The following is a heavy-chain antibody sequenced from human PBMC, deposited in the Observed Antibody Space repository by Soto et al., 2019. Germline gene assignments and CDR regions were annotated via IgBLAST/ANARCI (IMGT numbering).Heavy chain of an antibody. CDR1: GYTFSNYG. Sequence: GASVKVSFKASGYTFSNYGISWVRQAPGQGLEWMGWISAYNGNTKYAQKLQGRVTMTTDTSTGTAYMELRSLRSDDTAMYYCARGGVAGSYYHYGMDVWGQGTTVTVSS. CDR2: ISAYNGNT. V-gene: IGHV1-18*01. J-gene: IGHJ6*02. CDR3: ARGGVAGSYYHYGMDV. D-gene: IGHD6-19*01.